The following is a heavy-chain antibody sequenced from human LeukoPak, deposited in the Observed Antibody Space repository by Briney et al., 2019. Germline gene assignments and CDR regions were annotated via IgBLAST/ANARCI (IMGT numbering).Heavy chain of an antibody. CDR1: GFTFSSYW. J-gene: IGHJ4*02. CDR2: IKQDGSEK. D-gene: IGHD6-19*01. Sequence: HTGGSLRLSCAASGFTFSSYWMSWVRQAPGKGLEWVTNIKQDGSEKYYVDSVKGRFTISRDNAKNSLYLQMNSLRAEDTAVYYCARDRRGSSGWYAHNRQRPIDYWGQGTLVTVSS. V-gene: IGHV3-7*01. CDR3: ARDRRGSSGWYAHNRQRPIDY.